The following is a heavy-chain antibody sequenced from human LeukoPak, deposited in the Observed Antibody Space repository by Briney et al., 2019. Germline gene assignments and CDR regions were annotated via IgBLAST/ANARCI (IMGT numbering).Heavy chain of an antibody. J-gene: IGHJ4*02. CDR2: ISSSSSYI. Sequence: GGSLRLSCAASGFTCSSYSMNWVRQAPGKGLEWVSSISSSSSYIYYADSVKGRFTISRDNAKNSLYLQMNSLRAEDTAVYYCARPHYYDSSGYYYLFDYWGQGTLVTVSS. CDR1: GFTCSSYS. V-gene: IGHV3-21*01. D-gene: IGHD3-22*01. CDR3: ARPHYYDSSGYYYLFDY.